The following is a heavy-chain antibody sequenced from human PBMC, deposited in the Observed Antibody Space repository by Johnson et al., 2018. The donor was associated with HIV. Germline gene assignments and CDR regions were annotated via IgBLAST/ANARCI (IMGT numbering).Heavy chain of an antibody. CDR1: GFTFSSYA. CDR3: ATEARGVHGTLRFLEWSDGFDI. D-gene: IGHD3-3*01. Sequence: QVQLVESGGGVVQPGRSLRLSCAASGFTFSSYAMHWVRQAPGKVLEWVAVISYDGSNKYYAGSVKGRFTIFSDNSKNTLYLQMNSLRTEDTAVYYCATEARGVHGTLRFLEWSDGFDIWGQGTMVTVSS. J-gene: IGHJ3*02. V-gene: IGHV3-30*04. CDR2: ISYDGSNK.